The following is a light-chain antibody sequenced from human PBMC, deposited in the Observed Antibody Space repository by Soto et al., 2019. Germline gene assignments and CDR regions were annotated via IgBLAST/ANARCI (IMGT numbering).Light chain of an antibody. CDR2: NNN. J-gene: IGLJ3*02. CDR1: SSNIWAGYD. V-gene: IGLV1-40*01. CDR3: QSFDRSLSGWV. Sequence: QSVLTQPPSVSGAPGQRVTISCTGSSSNIWAGYDVQWYQQLPGTAPKLLISNNNNRPSGVPDRFSGSKSDTSASLAITGIQAEDEADYYCQSFDRSLSGWVFGGGTKLTVL.